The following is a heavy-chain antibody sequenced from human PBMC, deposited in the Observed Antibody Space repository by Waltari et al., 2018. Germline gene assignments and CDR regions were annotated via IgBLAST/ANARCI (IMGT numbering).Heavy chain of an antibody. Sequence: QVQLVQSGAEVKKPGASVKVSCKASGYTFTGYYMHWVRQAPGQGLEWMGRSNPNSGGTNDAQKFQGRVTMTRDTSISTAYMELSRLRSDDTAVYYCARSERVGYYDSSGYYLLDYWGQGTLVTVSS. CDR3: ARSERVGYYDSSGYYLLDY. CDR2: SNPNSGGT. CDR1: GYTFTGYY. D-gene: IGHD3-22*01. V-gene: IGHV1-2*06. J-gene: IGHJ4*02.